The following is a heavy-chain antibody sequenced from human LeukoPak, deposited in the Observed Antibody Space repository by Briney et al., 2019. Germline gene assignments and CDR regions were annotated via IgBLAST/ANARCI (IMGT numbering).Heavy chain of an antibody. D-gene: IGHD4-17*01. CDR3: ARSTAEMDMTTVITEPFDY. Sequence: SVKVSCKASGGTFSSYAISWVRQAPGQGLEWMGGIIPIFGTANYAQKFQGRVTITTDESTSTAYMELSSLRSEDTAVYYCARSTAEMDMTTVITEPFDYWGQGTLVTVSS. V-gene: IGHV1-69*05. CDR2: IIPIFGTA. J-gene: IGHJ4*02. CDR1: GGTFSSYA.